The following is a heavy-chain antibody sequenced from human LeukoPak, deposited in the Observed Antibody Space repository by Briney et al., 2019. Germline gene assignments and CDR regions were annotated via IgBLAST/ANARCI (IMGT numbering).Heavy chain of an antibody. CDR1: GFNFGDYW. CDR2: IKTDGSIT. J-gene: IGHJ5*02. CDR3: ARPREGFDL. V-gene: IGHV3-74*01. Sequence: GGSLRLSCAASGFNFGDYWMHWVRHAPGKGLVWVSRIKTDGSITTYADSVKGQFTISRDNAKNTLYLQMNSLRAEDTAVYYCARPREGFDLWGQGTLVTVSS. D-gene: IGHD1-26*01.